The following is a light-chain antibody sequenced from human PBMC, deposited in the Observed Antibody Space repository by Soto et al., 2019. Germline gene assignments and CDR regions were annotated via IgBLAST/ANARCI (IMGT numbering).Light chain of an antibody. V-gene: IGLV1-40*01. Sequence: QSALTQPPSVSGAPGQRVTISCSGSSSNIGAGYDVNWYRQLPGTAPKLLIYGNSDRPSGVPDRFSGSKSGTSASLAITGLQAEDEADYFCQSYDRSLRTYVFGTGTK. J-gene: IGLJ1*01. CDR1: SSNIGAGYD. CDR2: GNS. CDR3: QSYDRSLRTYV.